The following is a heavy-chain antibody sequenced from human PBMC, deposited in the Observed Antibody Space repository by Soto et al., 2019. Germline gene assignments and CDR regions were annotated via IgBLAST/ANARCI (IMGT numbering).Heavy chain of an antibody. CDR2: ISWNSGSI. V-gene: IGHV3-9*01. CDR3: AKATGNWNYVDY. J-gene: IGHJ4*02. Sequence: GGSLRLSCAASGFTFDDYAMHWVRQAPGKGLEWVSGISWNSGSIGYADSVKGRFTISRDNAKNSLYLQMNSLRAEDTALYYCAKATGNWNYVDYWGQGTLVTVS. D-gene: IGHD1-20*01. CDR1: GFTFDDYA.